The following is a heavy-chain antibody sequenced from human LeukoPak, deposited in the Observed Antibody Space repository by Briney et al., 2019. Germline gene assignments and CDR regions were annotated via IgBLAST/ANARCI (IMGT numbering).Heavy chain of an antibody. CDR3: ARDHGDFVQHD. CDR2: IYYSGST. D-gene: IGHD4-17*01. J-gene: IGHJ4*02. Sequence: SETLSLTCTVSGGSISSGDYYWSWIRQPPGKGLEWIGYIYYSGSTYYNPSLKSRVTISVDTSKNQFPLKLSSVTAADTAMYYCARDHGDFVQHDWGQGTLVTVSS. V-gene: IGHV4-30-4*01. CDR1: GGSISSGDYY.